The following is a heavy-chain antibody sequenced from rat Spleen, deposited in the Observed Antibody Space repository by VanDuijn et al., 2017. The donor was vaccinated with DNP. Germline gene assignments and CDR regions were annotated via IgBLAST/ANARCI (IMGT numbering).Heavy chain of an antibody. CDR2: IHTDGGTT. D-gene: IGHD1-11*01. V-gene: IGHV5-58*01. J-gene: IGHJ4*01. CDR3: ARHGEVPSRYAMDA. CDR1: GFTFSSYW. Sequence: EVQLVETGGGLVQPGRSLKLSCVASGFTFSSYWMYWIRQAPGKGLEWVASIHTDGGTTYYPDSVKGRFTISRDNAENTVYLQMNSLRSEDTATYYCARHGEVPSRYAMDAWGQGTAVTVSS.